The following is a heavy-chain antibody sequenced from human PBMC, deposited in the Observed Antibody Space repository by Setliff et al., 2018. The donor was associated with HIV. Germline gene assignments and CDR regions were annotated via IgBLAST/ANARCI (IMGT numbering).Heavy chain of an antibody. CDR1: GDSISRSRFY. Sequence: PSETLSLTCVVSGDSISRSRFYWGWIRQHPGTGLEWIGSFYYSGRAYYTPSLGSRLTIAVDRSRNQLSLKLSSVTAADTAVYYCAKLHGYCSGGRCHGYYAMDVWGQGTTVTVSS. J-gene: IGHJ6*02. V-gene: IGHV4-39*01. CDR3: AKLHGYCSGGRCHGYYAMDV. D-gene: IGHD2-15*01. CDR2: FYYSGRA.